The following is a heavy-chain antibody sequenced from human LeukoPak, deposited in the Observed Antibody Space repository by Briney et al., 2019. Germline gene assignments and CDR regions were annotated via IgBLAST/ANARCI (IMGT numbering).Heavy chain of an antibody. V-gene: IGHV3-48*01. CDR1: GFTFSTYS. Sequence: PGGSLRLSCVASGFTFSTYSMNWVRQAPGKGLEWVSYISGTSNTIYYADSVKGRFTISRDNAKNSLYLQVNSLRVEDTAIYYCARDLGSYSSGWYMGFDYWGRGTLVTVSS. CDR2: ISGTSNTI. D-gene: IGHD6-19*01. CDR3: ARDLGSYSSGWYMGFDY. J-gene: IGHJ4*02.